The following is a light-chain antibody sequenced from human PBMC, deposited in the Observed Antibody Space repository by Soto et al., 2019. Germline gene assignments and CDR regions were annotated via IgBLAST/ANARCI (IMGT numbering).Light chain of an antibody. CDR1: SSNIGAGFD. J-gene: IGLJ1*01. V-gene: IGLV1-40*01. Sequence: QSVLTQPPSVSGAPGQRVTLSCTGTSSNIGAGFDVHWYQQLPGTAPKLLIYCNSNRPSGVPDRFSGSKSGTSASLAITGLQAEDEADYYCQSYDSSLSGYVFGTGTKITVL. CDR2: CNS. CDR3: QSYDSSLSGYV.